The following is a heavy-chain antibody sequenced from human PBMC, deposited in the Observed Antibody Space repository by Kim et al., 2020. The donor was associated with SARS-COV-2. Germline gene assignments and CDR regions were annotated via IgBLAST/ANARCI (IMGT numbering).Heavy chain of an antibody. CDR1: GFTFNIYT. CDR2: ISYNGREE. V-gene: IGHV3-30*04. J-gene: IGHJ4*02. Sequence: GGSLRLSCAASGFTFNIYTMHWVRQAPGKGLEWVAVISYNGREEHYTDSVKGRFTVSRDNSKDTMYLQMNSLRAEDTAVYYCARDNSGPVVTAIAYFDHWGQGTLVTVSS. D-gene: IGHD2-21*02. CDR3: ARDNSGPVVTAIAYFDH.